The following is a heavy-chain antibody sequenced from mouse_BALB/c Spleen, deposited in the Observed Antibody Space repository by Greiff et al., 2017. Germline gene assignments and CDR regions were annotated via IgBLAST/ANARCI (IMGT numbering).Heavy chain of an antibody. V-gene: IGHV1-77*01. CDR3: ARRIRPSYAMDD. Sequence: QVQLQQSGAELARPGASVKLSCKASGYTFTDYYINWVKQRTGQGLEWIGEIYPGSGNTYYNEKFKGKATLTADKSSSTAYMQLSSLTSEDSAVYFCARRIRPSYAMDDWGQGTSVTVSS. CDR1: GYTFTDYY. CDR2: IYPGSGNT. J-gene: IGHJ4*01.